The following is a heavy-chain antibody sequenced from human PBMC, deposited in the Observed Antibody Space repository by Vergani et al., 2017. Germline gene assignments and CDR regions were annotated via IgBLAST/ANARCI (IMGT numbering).Heavy chain of an antibody. CDR3: ARQTTYYYDSSGEGTFDY. CDR1: GGTFSSYA. D-gene: IGHD3-22*01. V-gene: IGHV1-69*12. CDR2: ISPLCGTE. Sequence: QVQLVQSGAEVKKPGSSVKVSCKASGGTFSSYAISWVRQAPGQGLEWMGGISPLCGTENYAQKFQGRVTITAGESTSTAYMELSSLRSEYTAVYYCARQTTYYYDSSGEGTFDYWGQGTLVTVSS. J-gene: IGHJ4*02.